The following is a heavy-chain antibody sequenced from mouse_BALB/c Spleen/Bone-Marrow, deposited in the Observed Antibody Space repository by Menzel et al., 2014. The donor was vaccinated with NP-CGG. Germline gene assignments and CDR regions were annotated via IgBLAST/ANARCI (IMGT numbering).Heavy chain of an antibody. CDR1: GYTFSSYW. CDR3: ARWTTVRDY. D-gene: IGHD1-1*01. V-gene: IGHV1-9*01. CDR2: ILPGSGST. J-gene: IGHJ2*01. Sequence: VKLQEPGAELMKPGASVKISCKATGYTFSSYWIEWVKQRPGHGLEWIGEILPGSGSTNYNEKFKGKATFTADTSSNTAYMQLSSLTSEDSAVYYWARWTTVRDYWAQGTTLSLSS.